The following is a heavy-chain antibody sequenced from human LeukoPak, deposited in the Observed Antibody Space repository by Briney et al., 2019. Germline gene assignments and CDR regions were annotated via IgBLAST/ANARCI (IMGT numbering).Heavy chain of an antibody. V-gene: IGHV4-4*07. CDR1: GGSVSSYY. D-gene: IGHD3-10*01. Sequence: SETLSLTCTFSGGSVSSYYWSWIRQPAGRGLEWIGRIYTSGSTNYNPSLKSRVTMSVDTSKNQFSLKLSSVTAADTAVYYCARDRVAYGSGSYWFDPWGQGTLVTVSS. J-gene: IGHJ5*02. CDR3: ARDRVAYGSGSYWFDP. CDR2: IYTSGST.